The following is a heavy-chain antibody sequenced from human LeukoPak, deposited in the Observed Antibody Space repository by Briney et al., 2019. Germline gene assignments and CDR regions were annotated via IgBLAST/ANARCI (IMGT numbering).Heavy chain of an antibody. D-gene: IGHD3-22*01. CDR1: GGSISSSSYY. J-gene: IGHJ4*02. Sequence: SETLSLTCTVSGGSISSSSYYWGWIRQPPGKGLEWIGSIYYSGSTYYNPSPKSRVTISVDTSKNQFSLKLSSVTAADTAVYYCARRSAYAPYYFDYWGQGTLVTVSS. CDR3: ARRSAYAPYYFDY. V-gene: IGHV4-39*01. CDR2: IYYSGST.